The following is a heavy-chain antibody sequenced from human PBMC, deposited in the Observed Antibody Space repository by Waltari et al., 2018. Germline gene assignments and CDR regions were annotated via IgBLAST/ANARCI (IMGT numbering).Heavy chain of an antibody. CDR2: IGTAGDT. CDR1: GFTFSSYD. Sequence: EVQLVESGGGLVQPGGSLRLSCAASGFTFSSYDMHWVRQATGKGLERVSAIGTAGDTYYLGSVKGRFTISRENAKNSLYLQMNSLRAGDTAMYYCARATTYAFDIWGQGTMVTVSS. J-gene: IGHJ3*02. V-gene: IGHV3-13*01. CDR3: ARATTYAFDI.